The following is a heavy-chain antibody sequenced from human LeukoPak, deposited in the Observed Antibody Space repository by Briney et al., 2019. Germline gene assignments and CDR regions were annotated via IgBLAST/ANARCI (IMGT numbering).Heavy chain of an antibody. J-gene: IGHJ4*02. Sequence: SETLSFTCTISGGSISSYYWSWIRQPAGKELEWIGHINTSGSTTYDPSLKSRVTMSVDTSKKQFSLKLRSVTAADTAVYYCAREEDYYDSSGHSSYFDYWGQGTLVTESS. CDR3: AREEDYYDSSGHSSYFDY. V-gene: IGHV4-4*07. CDR1: GGSISSYY. D-gene: IGHD3-22*01. CDR2: INTSGST.